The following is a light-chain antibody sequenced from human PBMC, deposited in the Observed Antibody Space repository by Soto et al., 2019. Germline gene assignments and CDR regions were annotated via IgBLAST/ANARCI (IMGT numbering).Light chain of an antibody. CDR1: QSISSY. CDR3: QPSYSTPLT. V-gene: IGKV1-39*01. J-gene: IGKJ1*01. Sequence: DIQMTQSPSSLSASVGDRVTITCRASQSISSYLNWYQQKPGKAPKLLIYAASSLQSGVPSRFSGSVSGTDFTLTISSLQPEDFATYYCQPSYSTPLTFGQGTKVEIK. CDR2: AAS.